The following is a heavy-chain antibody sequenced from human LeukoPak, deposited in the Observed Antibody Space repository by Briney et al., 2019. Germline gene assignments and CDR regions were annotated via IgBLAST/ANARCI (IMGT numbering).Heavy chain of an antibody. CDR3: ARRDIVATISYFDH. CDR2: IYYSGST. D-gene: IGHD5-12*01. Sequence: SETLSLTRTVSGGSISSSSYYWGWIRQPPGKGLEWIGSIYYSGSTYYNPSLKSRVTISVDTSKNQFSLKLSSVTAADTAVYYRARRDIVATISYFDHWGQGTLVTVSS. J-gene: IGHJ4*02. V-gene: IGHV4-39*01. CDR1: GGSISSSSYY.